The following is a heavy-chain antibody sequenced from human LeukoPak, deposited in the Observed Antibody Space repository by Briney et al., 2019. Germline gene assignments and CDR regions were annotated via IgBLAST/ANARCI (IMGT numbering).Heavy chain of an antibody. D-gene: IGHD3-3*01. J-gene: IGHJ4*02. CDR1: GFIFSDYW. V-gene: IGHV3-7*01. CDR2: IKVDGSEK. CDR3: ARDYRSFDFWSGYPPYHFDY. Sequence: PGGSLRLSCAASGFIFSDYWMSWVRQAPGKGLEWVATIKVDGSEKYYVDSVRGRFTISRDNGKNSLYLQMDSLRAEDTAVYYCARDYRSFDFWSGYPPYHFDYWGQGTLVTVSS.